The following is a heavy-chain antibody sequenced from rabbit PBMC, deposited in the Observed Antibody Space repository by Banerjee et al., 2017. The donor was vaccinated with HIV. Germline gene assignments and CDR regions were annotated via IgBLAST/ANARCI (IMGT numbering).Heavy chain of an antibody. CDR2: IYAGKGST. J-gene: IGHJ4*01. D-gene: IGHD2-1*01. CDR3: ARGDYGDPVYFNL. V-gene: IGHV1S7*01. Sequence: QLKETGGGLVQPGGSLTLSCKASGFDFSSYFMSWVRQTPGKGLEWIGFIYAGKGSTDYANWVNGRFTISSDNAQNTVDLQMNSLTAADTATYFCARGDYGDPVYFNLWGQGTLVTVS. CDR1: GFDFSSYF.